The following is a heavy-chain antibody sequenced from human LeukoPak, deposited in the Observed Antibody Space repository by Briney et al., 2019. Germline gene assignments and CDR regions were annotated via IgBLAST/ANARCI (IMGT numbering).Heavy chain of an antibody. V-gene: IGHV3-30*03. CDR2: ISHDGSNK. CDR3: SSTSPYLDP. Sequence: PGGSLRLSCAASGFTFSSYGMHWVRQAPGKGLEWVAVISHDGSNKYYADSVKGRFTISRDNSKNTLYLQMNSLRAEDTAVYYCSSTSPYLDPWGQGTLVTVSS. CDR1: GFTFSSYG. D-gene: IGHD2-2*01. J-gene: IGHJ5*02.